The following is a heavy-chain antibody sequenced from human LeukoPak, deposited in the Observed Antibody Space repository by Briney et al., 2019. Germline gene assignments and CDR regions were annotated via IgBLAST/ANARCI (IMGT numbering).Heavy chain of an antibody. CDR1: GGSISSGTYY. CDR3: ARISRPADRTAGPYNMDV. V-gene: IGHV4-39*01. J-gene: IGHJ6*03. CDR2: ISYSGTT. Sequence: SETLSLTCAVSGGSISSGTYYWGWIRQPPGKGLEWIGSISYSGTTYYNASLKSRVTLSVDTSKNLLSLNLRSVTAADTAVYYCARISRPADRTAGPYNMDVWGKGTTVTVSS.